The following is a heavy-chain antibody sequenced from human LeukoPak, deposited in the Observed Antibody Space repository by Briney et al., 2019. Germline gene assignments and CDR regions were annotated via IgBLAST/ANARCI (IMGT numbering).Heavy chain of an antibody. V-gene: IGHV3-9*03. CDR1: GFTFHDYA. Sequence: PGGSLRLSCAASGFTFHDYAMHWVRQVPGKGLEWVSGITWNSGSVLYADSVRGRFTISRDNAKNSLYLQMNSLRPEDMAFYYCAKGLGVASLIVDALDMWDQGTMVTV. D-gene: IGHD3/OR15-3a*01. J-gene: IGHJ3*02. CDR2: ITWNSGSV. CDR3: AKGLGVASLIVDALDM.